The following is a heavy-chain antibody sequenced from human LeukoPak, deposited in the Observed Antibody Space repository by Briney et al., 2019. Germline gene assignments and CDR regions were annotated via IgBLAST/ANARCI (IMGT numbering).Heavy chain of an antibody. CDR1: GGSINSSSYY. CDR3: ARLRTMVRDYYGMDV. Sequence: SETLSLTCTVSGGSINSSSYYWGWIRQPPGKGLEWIWSIYYSGSTYYNPSLKSRVTISVDTSKNQFSLKLSSVTAADTAVYYCARLRTMVRDYYGMDVWGQGTTVTVSS. D-gene: IGHD3-10*01. J-gene: IGHJ6*02. V-gene: IGHV4-39*01. CDR2: IYYSGST.